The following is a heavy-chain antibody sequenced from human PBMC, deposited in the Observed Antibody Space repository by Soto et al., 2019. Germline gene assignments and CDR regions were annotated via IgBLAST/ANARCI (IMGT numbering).Heavy chain of an antibody. CDR1: GFTFSSYA. Sequence: GGSLRLSCAASGFTFSSYAMSWVRQAPGKGLEWVSAISGSGGSTYYADSVKGRFTISRDNSKNTLYLQMNSLRAEDTAVYYCARDQGLAGTAVLDYWGQGTMVTVPQ. CDR2: ISGSGGST. D-gene: IGHD6-19*01. CDR3: ARDQGLAGTAVLDY. J-gene: IGHJ4*02. V-gene: IGHV3-23*01.